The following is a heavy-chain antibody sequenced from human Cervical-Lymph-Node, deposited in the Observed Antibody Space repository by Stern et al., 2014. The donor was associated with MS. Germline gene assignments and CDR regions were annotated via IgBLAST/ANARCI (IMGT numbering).Heavy chain of an antibody. V-gene: IGHV3-9*01. CDR3: AKEYSSSGLRYYGMDV. Sequence: EVQLVESGGGLVQPGRSLRLSCAASGFTFDDYAMHWVRQAPGKGLEWVSGISWNSGSIGYADSVKGRFTISRDNAKNSLYLQMNSLRAEDTALYYCAKEYSSSGLRYYGMDVWGQGTTVTVSS. CDR1: GFTFDDYA. J-gene: IGHJ6*02. CDR2: ISWNSGSI. D-gene: IGHD6-6*01.